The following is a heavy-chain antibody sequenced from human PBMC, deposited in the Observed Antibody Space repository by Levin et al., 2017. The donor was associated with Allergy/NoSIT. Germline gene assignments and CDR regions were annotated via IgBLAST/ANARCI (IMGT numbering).Heavy chain of an antibody. V-gene: IGHV3-48*02. Sequence: PGGSLRLSCAASGFTFSSYSMNWVRQAPGKGLEWVSYISSSSSTIYYADSVKGRFTISRDNAKNSLYLQMNSLRDEDTAVYYCARAGSMIVVVSALGLCYFDYWGQGTLVTVSS. D-gene: IGHD3-22*01. CDR2: ISSSSSTI. CDR3: ARAGSMIVVVSALGLCYFDY. CDR1: GFTFSSYS. J-gene: IGHJ4*02.